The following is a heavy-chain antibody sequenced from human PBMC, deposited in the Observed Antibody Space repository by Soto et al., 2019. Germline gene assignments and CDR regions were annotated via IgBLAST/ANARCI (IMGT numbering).Heavy chain of an antibody. CDR3: ARGPPGGSVQLGWFDP. CDR2: IYYSGST. CDR1: GGSVSSGSYY. V-gene: IGHV4-61*01. J-gene: IGHJ5*02. D-gene: IGHD1-26*01. Sequence: SETLSLTCTVSGGSVSSGSYYWSWIQQPPGKGLEWIGYIYYSGSTNYNPSLKSRVTISVDTSKNQFSLKLSSVTAADTAVYYCARGPPGGSVQLGWFDPWGQGTLVTVSS.